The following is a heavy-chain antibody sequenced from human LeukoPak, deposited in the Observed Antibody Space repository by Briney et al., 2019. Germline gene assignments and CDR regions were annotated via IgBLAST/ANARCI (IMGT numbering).Heavy chain of an antibody. CDR3: AKTNYYYDISGYYDY. D-gene: IGHD3-22*01. CDR1: GFTFSNYG. J-gene: IGHJ4*02. CDR2: ISYDGGNK. V-gene: IGHV3-30*18. Sequence: GRSLRLSCAASGFTFSNYGVHWVRQAPGKGLEWVAVISYDGGNKYYADSVKGRFTISRDNSKNTLYLQMNSPRAEDTAVYYCAKTNYYYDISGYYDYWGQGTLVTVSS.